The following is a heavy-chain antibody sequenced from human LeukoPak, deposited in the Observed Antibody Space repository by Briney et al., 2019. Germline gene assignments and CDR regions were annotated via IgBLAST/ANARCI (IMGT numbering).Heavy chain of an antibody. D-gene: IGHD3-22*01. V-gene: IGHV3-30*02. Sequence: PGGSLRLSCAASGFSFSTYGMHWVHQAPGKGMEWVAFIRFDGTNKDYADSVKGRFTISRDNSKNTLYLQMNSLRAEDTAVYYCAKAVTMIVNWGQGTLVTVSS. J-gene: IGHJ4*02. CDR2: IRFDGTNK. CDR3: AKAVTMIVN. CDR1: GFSFSTYG.